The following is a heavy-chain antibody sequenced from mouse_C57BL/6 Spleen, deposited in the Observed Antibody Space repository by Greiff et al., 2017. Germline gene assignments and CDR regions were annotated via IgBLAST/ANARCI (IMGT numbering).Heavy chain of an antibody. CDR2: ISDGGSYT. CDR1: GFTFSSYA. Sequence: EVKLVESGGGLVKPGGSLKLSCAASGFTFSSYAMSWVRQTPEKRLEWVATISDGGSYTYYPDNVKGRFTISRDNAKNNLYLQMSHLKSEDTAMYYCARDPSIGNYFDYWGQGTTLTVSS. CDR3: ARDPSIGNYFDY. V-gene: IGHV5-4*01. D-gene: IGHD2-14*01. J-gene: IGHJ2*01.